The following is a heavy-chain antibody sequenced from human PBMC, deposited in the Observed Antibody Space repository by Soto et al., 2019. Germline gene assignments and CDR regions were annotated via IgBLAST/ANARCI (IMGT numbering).Heavy chain of an antibody. CDR3: ARGRGGSYGGNSAHFDI. CDR2: IWYDGSKK. CDR1: GFRFSGFG. Sequence: QVQLVESGGGVVQPGTSLRLSCEASGFRFSGFGMHWVRQAPGKGLEWVAVIWYDGSKKYYADCVKGRFTISRDNSKNALYLQMNSLRAEETAVYYCARGRGGSYGGNSAHFDIWGQGTLVTVSS. D-gene: IGHD4-17*01. J-gene: IGHJ3*02. V-gene: IGHV3-33*01.